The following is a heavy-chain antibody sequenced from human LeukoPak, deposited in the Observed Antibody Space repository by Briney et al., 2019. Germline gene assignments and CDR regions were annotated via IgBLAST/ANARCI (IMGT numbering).Heavy chain of an antibody. CDR3: ARVTGYMIEDYFDY. V-gene: IGHV4-59*01. D-gene: IGHD3-22*01. J-gene: IGHJ4*02. Sequence: SETLSLTCTVSGGSISSYYWGWIRQPPGKGLEWIGYIYYSGSTNYNPSLKSRVTISVETSKNQFSLKLSSVTAADTAVYYCARVTGYMIEDYFDYWGQGTLVTVSS. CDR1: GGSISSYY. CDR2: IYYSGST.